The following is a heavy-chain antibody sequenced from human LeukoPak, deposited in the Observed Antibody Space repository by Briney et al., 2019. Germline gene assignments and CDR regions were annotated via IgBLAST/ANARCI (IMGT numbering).Heavy chain of an antibody. V-gene: IGHV3-7*01. CDR3: ARDPAYCTNGVCEPFDY. D-gene: IGHD2-8*01. J-gene: IGHJ4*02. Sequence: GGSLRLSCAASGFTFSSYWMSWVRQAPGKGLEWVANIKQDGSEKYYVDSVKGRFTISRDNAKNSLYLQMNSQRAEDTAVYYCARDPAYCTNGVCEPFDYWGQGTLVTVSS. CDR1: GFTFSSYW. CDR2: IKQDGSEK.